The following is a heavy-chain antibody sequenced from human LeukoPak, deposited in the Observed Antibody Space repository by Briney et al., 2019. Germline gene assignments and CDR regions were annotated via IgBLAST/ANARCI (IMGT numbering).Heavy chain of an antibody. D-gene: IGHD2-2*01. CDR3: ARDTRQFDTSCCYFDY. J-gene: IGHJ4*02. CDR1: GYTFTSYY. CDR2: INPSGGST. V-gene: IGHV1-46*01. Sequence: GASVKVSCKASGYTFTSYYMHWVRQAPGQGLEWMGIINPSGGSTSYAQKFQSRVTMTRDTSTSTVYMELSSLRSEDTAVYYCARDTRQFDTSCCYFDYWGQGTLVTVSS.